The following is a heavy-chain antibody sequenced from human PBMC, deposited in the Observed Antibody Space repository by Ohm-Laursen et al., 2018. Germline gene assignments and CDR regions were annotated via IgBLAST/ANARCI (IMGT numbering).Heavy chain of an antibody. CDR1: GGSFSGYY. J-gene: IGHJ4*02. D-gene: IGHD2/OR15-2a*01. V-gene: IGHV4-34*01. CDR2: INHSGST. CDR3: ARMDNSWNLDY. Sequence: SDTLSLTCAVYGGSFSGYYWSWIRQPPGKGLEWIGEINHSGSTNYNPSLKSRVTISVDTSKNQFSLRLSSVTAVDTAVYYCARMDNSWNLDYWGQGTLVIVSS.